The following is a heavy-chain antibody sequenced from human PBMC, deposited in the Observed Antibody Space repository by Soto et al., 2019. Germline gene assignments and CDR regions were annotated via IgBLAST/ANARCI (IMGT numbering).Heavy chain of an antibody. Sequence: ASVKVSCKASGYTFTSCDINWVRQATGQGPEWMGWMSPNTGTIVYAQKFQGRVTMTRNTSTSTAYMTLSSLRSEDTAVYYCARDRPGIKTYEAFHIWGQGTTVTVSS. CDR3: ARDRPGIKTYEAFHI. CDR1: GYTFTSCD. V-gene: IGHV1-8*01. CDR2: MSPNTGTI. J-gene: IGHJ3*02. D-gene: IGHD1-20*01.